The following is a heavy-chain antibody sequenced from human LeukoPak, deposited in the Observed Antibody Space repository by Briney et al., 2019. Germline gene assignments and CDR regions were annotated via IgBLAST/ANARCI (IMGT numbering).Heavy chain of an antibody. J-gene: IGHJ4*02. D-gene: IGHD2-21*01. Sequence: ASVKVSCKASGYTFINHAIHWVRQAPGQRLERMGWINIGNGNTKYSQNFQGGITITRDTSATTAYMDLSSLRSEDTAMYYCARRLGRSFDYWGQGTLVTVSS. CDR2: INIGNGNT. CDR3: ARRLGRSFDY. CDR1: GYTFINHA. V-gene: IGHV1-3*04.